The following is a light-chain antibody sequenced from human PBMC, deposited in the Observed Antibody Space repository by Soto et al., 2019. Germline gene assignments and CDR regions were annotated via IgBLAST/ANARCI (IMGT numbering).Light chain of an antibody. CDR2: AAS. V-gene: IGKV1-39*01. J-gene: IGKJ5*01. CDR3: QQSYSTLST. Sequence: DIQMTQSPSSLSASVGDRVTITCRASQSISSYLNWYQQKPGKAPKLLIYAASSLQSGVPSRFSGSGSGTDFTLTISSLQPEDFATYYCQQSYSTLSTFGQGTPLEIK. CDR1: QSISSY.